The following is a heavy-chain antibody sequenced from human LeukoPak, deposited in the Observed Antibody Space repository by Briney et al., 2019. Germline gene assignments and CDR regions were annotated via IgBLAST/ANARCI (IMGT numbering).Heavy chain of an antibody. J-gene: IGHJ4*02. Sequence: SGTLSLTCAVSGGSISSSNWWSWVRQPPGKGLEWIGEIYHSGSTNYNPSLKSRVTISVDKSKNQFSLKLSSVTAADTAVYYCARIVVVVAALLFDYWGQGTLVTVSS. CDR2: IYHSGST. V-gene: IGHV4-4*02. CDR1: GGSISSSNW. CDR3: ARIVVVVAALLFDY. D-gene: IGHD2-15*01.